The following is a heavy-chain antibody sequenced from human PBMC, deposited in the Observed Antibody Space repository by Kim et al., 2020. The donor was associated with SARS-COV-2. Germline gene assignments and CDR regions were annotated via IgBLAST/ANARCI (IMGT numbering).Heavy chain of an antibody. Sequence: ASVKVSCKASGYTFTSYGISWVRQAPGQGLEWMGWISAYNGNTNYAQKLQGRVTMTTDTSTSTAYMELRSLRSDDTAVYYCARDRCSSTSCYFLGGGRQRPFDPWGQGTLVTVSS. CDR1: GYTFTSYG. D-gene: IGHD2-2*01. V-gene: IGHV1-18*04. CDR3: ARDRCSSTSCYFLGGGRQRPFDP. CDR2: ISAYNGNT. J-gene: IGHJ5*02.